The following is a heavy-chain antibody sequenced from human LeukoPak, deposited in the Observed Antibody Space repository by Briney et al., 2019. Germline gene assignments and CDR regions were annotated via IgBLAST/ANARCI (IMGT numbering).Heavy chain of an antibody. Sequence: PSQTLSLTCAVSGGSISSGGYSWSWIRQPPGKGLEWIGYIYHSGSTYYNPSLKSRVTISVDRSKNQFSLKLSSVTAADTAVYNCARTSGYGDYGGYYFDYWGQGTLVTVSS. CDR1: GGSISSGGYS. D-gene: IGHD4-17*01. V-gene: IGHV4-30-2*01. J-gene: IGHJ4*02. CDR3: ARTSGYGDYGGYYFDY. CDR2: IYHSGST.